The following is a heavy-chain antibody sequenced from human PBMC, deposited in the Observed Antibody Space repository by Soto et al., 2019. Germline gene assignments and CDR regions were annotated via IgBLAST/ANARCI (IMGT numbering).Heavy chain of an antibody. CDR1: GGTFSSYT. J-gene: IGHJ4*02. V-gene: IGHV1-69*02. CDR3: ASPFYDSSGYYFDY. Sequence: QVQLVQSGAEVKKPGSSVKVSCKASGGTFSSYTISWVRQAPGQGLEWMGRIIPILGIANYAQKFQGRVTITADKSTSTAYMELSSLRSEDTAVYYCASPFYDSSGYYFDYWGQGTLVTVSS. CDR2: IIPILGIA. D-gene: IGHD3-22*01.